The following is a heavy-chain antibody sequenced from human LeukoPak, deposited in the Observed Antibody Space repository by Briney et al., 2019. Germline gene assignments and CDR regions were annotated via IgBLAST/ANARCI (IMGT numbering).Heavy chain of an antibody. CDR1: GFTFGSYG. J-gene: IGHJ4*02. D-gene: IGHD6-13*01. CDR2: IWYDGSNK. V-gene: IGHV3-33*01. Sequence: GGSLRLSCAASGFTFGSYGMHWVRQAPGKGLEWVAVIWYDGSNKYYADSVKGRFTISRDNSKNTLYLQMNSLRAEDTAVYYCARDHSSSWYGALSYWGQGTLVTVSS. CDR3: ARDHSSSWYGALSY.